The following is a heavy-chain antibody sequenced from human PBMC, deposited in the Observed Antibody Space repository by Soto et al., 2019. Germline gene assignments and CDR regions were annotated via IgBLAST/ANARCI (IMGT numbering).Heavy chain of an antibody. D-gene: IGHD5-12*01. V-gene: IGHV1-2*04. J-gene: IGHJ3*02. CDR1: RYPFTGYY. CDR2: INPNSGGR. CDR3: ARVRGSGYPYSGAFDI. Sequence: ASVKVSCKASRYPFTGYYMHWLRLAPRQGLEWMGWINPNSGGRNYAQKFQGWVTMTRDTSISTAYMELSRLRSGDTAVYYCARVRGSGYPYSGAFDIWGQGTMVTVSS.